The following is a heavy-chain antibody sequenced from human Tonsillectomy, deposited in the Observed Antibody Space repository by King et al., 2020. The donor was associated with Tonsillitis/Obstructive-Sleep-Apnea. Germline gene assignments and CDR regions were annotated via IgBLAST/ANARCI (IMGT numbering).Heavy chain of an antibody. CDR1: GFTFDDYA. J-gene: IGHJ4*02. Sequence: VQLVESGGGLVQPGRSLRLSCAASGFTFDDYAMHWVRQAPGKGLEWVSGISGNSGSIGYADSVKGRFTISRDNAKNSLYLQMNSLRAEDTALYYCAKDNGYDFWSGYSTFDYWGQGTLVTVSS. V-gene: IGHV3-9*01. CDR3: AKDNGYDFWSGYSTFDY. D-gene: IGHD3-3*01. CDR2: ISGNSGSI.